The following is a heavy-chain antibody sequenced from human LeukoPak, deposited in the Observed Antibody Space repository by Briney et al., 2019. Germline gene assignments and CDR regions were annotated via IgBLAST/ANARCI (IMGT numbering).Heavy chain of an antibody. Sequence: PSETLSLTCAVYGGSFSGYYWSWIRRPPGKGLEWIGGINHSGSTNYNPSLKSRVAISVDTSKNQFSLKLSSVTAADTAVYYCARMLVGATYYFDSWGQGTLVTVSS. CDR1: GGSFSGYY. CDR2: INHSGST. V-gene: IGHV4-34*01. CDR3: ARMLVGATYYFDS. J-gene: IGHJ4*02. D-gene: IGHD1-26*01.